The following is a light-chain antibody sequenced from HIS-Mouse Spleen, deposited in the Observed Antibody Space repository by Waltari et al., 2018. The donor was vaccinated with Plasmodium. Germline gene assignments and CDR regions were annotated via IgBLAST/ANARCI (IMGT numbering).Light chain of an antibody. V-gene: IGKV1-9*01. J-gene: IGKJ2*01. CDR1: QGISSY. CDR3: QQLNRYPYT. Sequence: DIQLTQSPSFLSASVGDRVTITCRAIQGISSYLAWYQQKPGKAPKLLIYAASTLQIGVPSRFSGSGSGTEFTLTISSLQPEDFATYYCQQLNRYPYTFGQGTKLEIK. CDR2: AAS.